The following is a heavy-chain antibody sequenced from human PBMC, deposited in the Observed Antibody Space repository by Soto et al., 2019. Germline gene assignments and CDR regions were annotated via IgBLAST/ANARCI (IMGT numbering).Heavy chain of an antibody. Sequence: SGTTLVDPTQTLTLTCTFSGFSLITILVCVGWIRQPPGKALEWLALIYWNDDKRYSPSLKSRLTITKDTSKNQVVLTMTNMDPVDTATYYCAHKRDTVDWFGPWGRGTQVTVSS. J-gene: IGHJ5*02. D-gene: IGHD5-18*01. CDR1: GFSLITILVC. CDR2: IYWNDDK. CDR3: AHKRDTVDWFGP. V-gene: IGHV2-5*01.